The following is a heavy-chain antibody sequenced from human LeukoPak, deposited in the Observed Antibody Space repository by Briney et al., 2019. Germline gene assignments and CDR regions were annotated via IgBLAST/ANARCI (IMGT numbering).Heavy chain of an antibody. CDR1: GFTFGDYA. CDR2: IRSKDYGGTI. Sequence: PGGSLRLSCTTSGFTFGDYAMSWFRQAPGKGLEWVGFIRSKDYGGTIEYAASVKGRFTISRDDSKNTLYLQMNSLKTEDTAVYYCTAPDFLDYWGQGALVTVSS. D-gene: IGHD1-14*01. V-gene: IGHV3-49*03. J-gene: IGHJ4*02. CDR3: TAPDFLDY.